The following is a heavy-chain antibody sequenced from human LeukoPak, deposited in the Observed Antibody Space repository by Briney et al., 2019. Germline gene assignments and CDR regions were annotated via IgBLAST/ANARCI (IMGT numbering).Heavy chain of an antibody. Sequence: GGSLRLSCAASGFTFSSYEMNWVRQAPGKGLEWVANINQDGSGQYYVDSVKGRFTISRDNAKNSLYLQMNSLRAEDTAVYYCARTTVTTGRTNWFDPWGQGTLVTVSS. CDR1: GFTFSSYE. V-gene: IGHV3-7*01. J-gene: IGHJ5*02. D-gene: IGHD4-17*01. CDR3: ARTTVTTGRTNWFDP. CDR2: INQDGSGQ.